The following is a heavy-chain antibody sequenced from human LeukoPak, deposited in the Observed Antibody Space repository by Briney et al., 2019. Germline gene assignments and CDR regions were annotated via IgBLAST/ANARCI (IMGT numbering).Heavy chain of an antibody. V-gene: IGHV3-30*18. CDR1: GFTFSRFG. D-gene: IGHD3-10*01. CDR3: AKADYYGSGSYWDLDY. Sequence: QPGGSLRLSCAASGFTFSRFGMHWVRQAPGKGLEWVAVISYDGSNKYYADSVKGRFTISRDNSKNTLYLQMNSLRAEDTAVYYCAKADYYGSGSYWDLDYWGQGTLVTVSS. J-gene: IGHJ4*02. CDR2: ISYDGSNK.